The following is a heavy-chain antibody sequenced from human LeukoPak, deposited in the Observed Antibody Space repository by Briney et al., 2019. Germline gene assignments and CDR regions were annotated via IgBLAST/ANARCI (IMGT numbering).Heavy chain of an antibody. V-gene: IGHV4-34*01. Sequence: PSETLSLTCAVYGGSFNSYYWSWIRQSPDKGLEWIGEMNDGGTINYNPSLLSRVTVSLDRSKNQFSLRLTSVTSADTAVYYCARRWNYGRNYYIDVWGNGATVTVSS. CDR2: MNDGGTI. J-gene: IGHJ6*03. D-gene: IGHD1-7*01. CDR1: GGSFNSYY. CDR3: ARRWNYGRNYYIDV.